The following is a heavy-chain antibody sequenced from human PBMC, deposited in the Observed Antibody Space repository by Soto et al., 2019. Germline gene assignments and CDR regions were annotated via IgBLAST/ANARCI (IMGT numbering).Heavy chain of an antibody. V-gene: IGHV6-1*01. J-gene: IGHJ4*02. Sequence: SQTLSLTCALSGDSVSSNSAAWIWIRQSPSRGLEVLGRTYYRSKWYNDYAVSVKSRITCYPDSSKNQFSLQLKSVTLEDTAVYYCARDLVGIAVAVQYSFDYWSQGTLVTVSS. CDR3: ARDLVGIAVAVQYSFDY. CDR1: GDSVSSNSAA. CDR2: TYYRSKWYN. D-gene: IGHD6-19*01.